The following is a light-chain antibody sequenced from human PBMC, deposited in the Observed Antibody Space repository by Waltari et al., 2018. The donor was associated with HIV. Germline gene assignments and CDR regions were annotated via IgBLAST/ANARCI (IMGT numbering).Light chain of an antibody. J-gene: IGLJ3*02. CDR1: SSNIGSNY. Sequence: QSVLTPPPSASGTPGQRVTISCSGNSSNIGSNYVYCYQQLPGTTPRLLIFRNNQSPSGVPDRFSGSKSGTSASLAISGLRSEDEADYFCATWDDSLSALWVFGGGTKLTVL. CDR3: ATWDDSLSALWV. V-gene: IGLV1-47*01. CDR2: RNN.